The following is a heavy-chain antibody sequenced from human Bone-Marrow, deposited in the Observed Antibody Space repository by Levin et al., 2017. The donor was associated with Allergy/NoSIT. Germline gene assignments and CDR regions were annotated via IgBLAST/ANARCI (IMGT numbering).Heavy chain of an antibody. Sequence: PSETLSLTCRVSDVSISSYYWNWVRQTPGKGLEWIGYFYHSGGTDYNPALKSRVTISIDSSKNQVSLNLRSVTAADTATYFCARGYSSSWFGGRFFESWGQGTLVTVSS. CDR2: FYHSGGT. CDR3: ARGYSSSWFGGRFFES. D-gene: IGHD6-13*01. CDR1: DVSISSYY. V-gene: IGHV4-59*01. J-gene: IGHJ4*02.